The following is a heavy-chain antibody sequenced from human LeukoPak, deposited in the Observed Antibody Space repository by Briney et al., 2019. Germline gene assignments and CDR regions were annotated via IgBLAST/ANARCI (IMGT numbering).Heavy chain of an antibody. Sequence: GGSLRLSCAASGFTFSSYGMHWVRQAPGKGLEWVAFIRYDGSNKYYADSVKGRFTISRDNSKNTLYLQMNSLRAEDTAVYYCARDPPILLGAFDIWGQGTMVTVSS. V-gene: IGHV3-30*02. CDR1: GFTFSSYG. D-gene: IGHD3-10*01. CDR3: ARDPPILLGAFDI. J-gene: IGHJ3*02. CDR2: IRYDGSNK.